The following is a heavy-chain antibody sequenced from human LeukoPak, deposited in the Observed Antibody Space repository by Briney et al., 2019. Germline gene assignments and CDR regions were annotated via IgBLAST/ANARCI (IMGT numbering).Heavy chain of an antibody. D-gene: IGHD2-15*01. Sequence: GASVKVSCKASGYTFTSYGISWVRQAPGQGLEWMGWIGAYNGNTNYAQKLQGRVTMTTDTSTSTAYMELRSLRSDDTAVYYCARFGVVVVAAQFYDYWGQGTLVTVSS. CDR3: ARFGVVVVAAQFYDY. CDR2: IGAYNGNT. V-gene: IGHV1-18*01. J-gene: IGHJ4*02. CDR1: GYTFTSYG.